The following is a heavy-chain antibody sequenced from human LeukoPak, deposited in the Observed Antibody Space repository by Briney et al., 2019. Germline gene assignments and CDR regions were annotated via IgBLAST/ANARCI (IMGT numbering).Heavy chain of an antibody. CDR1: GFSFGSYA. D-gene: IGHD6-13*01. V-gene: IGHV3-23*01. CDR2: ISGRGDRT. CDR3: ASTITADGSVY. Sequence: GGSLRLSCAASGFSFGSYAMNWVRQAPGEGLEWVSAISGRGDRTYYADSVKGRFTISRDNSKNTMYLQMNSLRAEDTAVYYRASTITADGSVYWGQGTLVTVSS. J-gene: IGHJ4*02.